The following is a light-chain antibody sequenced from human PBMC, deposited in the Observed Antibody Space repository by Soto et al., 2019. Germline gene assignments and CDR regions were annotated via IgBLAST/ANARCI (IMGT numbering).Light chain of an antibody. J-gene: IGKJ5*01. Sequence: IVMTQTPAALSVSPEERATLSCRASQTIDNKLAWYQQKPGQAPRPLIFGASTRATGIPARFSGSGSGTEFTLTISSLQSEDFAVYYCQQYNDWPPITFGQGTRLEIK. CDR1: QTIDNK. CDR3: QQYNDWPPIT. V-gene: IGKV3-15*01. CDR2: GAS.